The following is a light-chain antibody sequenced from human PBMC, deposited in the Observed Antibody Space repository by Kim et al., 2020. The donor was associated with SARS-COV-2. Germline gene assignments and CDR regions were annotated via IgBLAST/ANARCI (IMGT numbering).Light chain of an antibody. V-gene: IGLV2-8*01. CDR1: SSDVGGYNH. Sequence: GQPVTISCTGTSSDVGGYNHVSWYQQYPGKAPKLLIYEVTKRPSGVPDRFSGSKSGNTASLTVSGLQTEDEADYYCSSYADNINYVFGTGTKVTVL. CDR3: SSYADNINYV. J-gene: IGLJ1*01. CDR2: EVT.